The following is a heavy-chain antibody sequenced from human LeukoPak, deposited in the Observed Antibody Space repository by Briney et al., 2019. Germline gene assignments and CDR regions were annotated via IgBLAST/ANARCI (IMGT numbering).Heavy chain of an antibody. V-gene: IGHV4-30-2*01. CDR2: IYHSGST. Sequence: PSETLSLTCAVSGGSISSGGYSWSWIRQPPGKGLEWIGYIYHSGSTNYNPSLKSRVTISVDTSKNQFSLKLSSVTVADTAVYYCARGPSIAARPGFGYWGQGTLVTVSS. CDR1: GGSISSGGYS. CDR3: ARGPSIAARPGFGY. D-gene: IGHD6-6*01. J-gene: IGHJ4*02.